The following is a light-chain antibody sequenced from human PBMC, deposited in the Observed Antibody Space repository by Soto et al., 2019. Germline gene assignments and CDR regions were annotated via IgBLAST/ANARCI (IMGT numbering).Light chain of an antibody. CDR2: WAS. CDR1: QDVLFRSNNKNY. V-gene: IGKV4-1*01. J-gene: IGKJ3*01. Sequence: DIVLTQSPDSLAVSLGARATINCKSSQDVLFRSNNKNYLAWYQQKPGQPPKLLIYWASTRESGVPDRFSGSGSGTNFTLTISSLQTEDVAVYYCQQYYSIPFTFGPGTKVDVK. CDR3: QQYYSIPFT.